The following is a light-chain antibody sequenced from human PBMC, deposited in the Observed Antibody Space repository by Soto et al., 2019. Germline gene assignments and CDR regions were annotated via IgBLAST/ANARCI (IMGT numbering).Light chain of an antibody. J-gene: IGKJ2*01. CDR3: QQYGRSPMFT. Sequence: DIVCTQSTGTLSLSPGERATLSCRASQIVSSNYLAWYQQKPGQAPRLLIYGASRVDTGIPDRFSGSGSGTDVTLTISRLEPEDFAVYFCQQYGRSPMFTFGQGTKLEIK. CDR2: GAS. CDR1: QIVSSNY. V-gene: IGKV3-20*01.